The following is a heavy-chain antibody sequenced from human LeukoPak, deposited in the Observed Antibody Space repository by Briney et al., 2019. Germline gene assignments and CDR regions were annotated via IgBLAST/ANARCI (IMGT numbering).Heavy chain of an antibody. V-gene: IGHV4-59*01. J-gene: IGHJ4*02. CDR3: ARQHPGYGGNSGFDY. D-gene: IGHD4-23*01. CDR1: GGSISSYS. Sequence: SETLSLTCTVSGGSISSYSWSWIRQPPGKGLEWIGCIYYSGSTNYNPSLKSRVTISVDTSKNQFSLKLSSVTAADTAVYYCARQHPGYGGNSGFDYWGQGTLVTVSS. CDR2: IYYSGST.